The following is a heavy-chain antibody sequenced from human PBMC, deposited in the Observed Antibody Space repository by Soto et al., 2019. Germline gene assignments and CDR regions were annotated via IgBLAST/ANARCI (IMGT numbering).Heavy chain of an antibody. CDR3: AKDLLTDL. D-gene: IGHD2-21*01. J-gene: IGHJ6*02. Sequence: EVQLVESGGGLVQPGGSLRLSCAASGFTFSTYGMNWVRQAPGKGLEWVSYISSSSSTIYYADSEKGRFTITRDNAKNTPYLHMNSLRDEDTAVYYCAKDLLTDLWGQGTTVTVPS. V-gene: IGHV3-48*02. CDR1: GFTFSTYG. CDR2: ISSSSSTI.